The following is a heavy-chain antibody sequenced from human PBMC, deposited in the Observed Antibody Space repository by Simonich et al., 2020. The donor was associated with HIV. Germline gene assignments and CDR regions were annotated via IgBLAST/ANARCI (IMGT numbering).Heavy chain of an antibody. V-gene: IGHV1-18*01. CDR2: SSAYNDNT. CDR1: GYTFTSYG. Sequence: QVQLVQSGAEVKKPGASVKVSCKASGYTFTSYGISWVRQAPGQGLEWMGWSSAYNDNTNYAQKLQGRVTMTTDTSTSTAYMERRSLRSDDTAVYYCARDTGTLYRSDSRSVSNWFDPWGQGTLVTVSS. CDR3: ARDTGTLYRSDSRSVSNWFDP. D-gene: IGHD3-10*01. J-gene: IGHJ5*02.